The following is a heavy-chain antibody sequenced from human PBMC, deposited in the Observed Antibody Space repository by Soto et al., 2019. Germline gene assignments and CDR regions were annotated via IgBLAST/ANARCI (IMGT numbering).Heavy chain of an antibody. V-gene: IGHV4-31*03. J-gene: IGHJ3*02. CDR3: ARDILLWFGELPPRAHDAFDI. CDR2: INYSGST. Sequence: QVQLQESGPGLVKPSQTLSLTCTVSGGSISSGGYFWSWIRQHPGKGLEWIGDINYSGSTYSNPSLKSRVTISVDTSKNQCSLKLNSVTAADTAVYYCARDILLWFGELPPRAHDAFDIWGQGTMVTVSS. D-gene: IGHD3-10*01. CDR1: GGSISSGGYF.